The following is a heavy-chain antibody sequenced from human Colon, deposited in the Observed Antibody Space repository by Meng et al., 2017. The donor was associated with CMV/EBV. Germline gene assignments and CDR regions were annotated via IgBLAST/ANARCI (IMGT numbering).Heavy chain of an antibody. J-gene: IGHJ6*02. V-gene: IGHV3-9*01. CDR3: ARGPRQTNYHYYGMDV. Sequence: SLKISCAASGFTFDDHAMHWVRQVPGKGPEWVAGITWNSETIAYGDSVKGRFTISRDNAKDSLFLQMNDLRDEDTAVYYCARGPRQTNYHYYGMDVWGQGTTVTVSS. D-gene: IGHD3-10*01. CDR2: ITWNSETI. CDR1: GFTFDDHA.